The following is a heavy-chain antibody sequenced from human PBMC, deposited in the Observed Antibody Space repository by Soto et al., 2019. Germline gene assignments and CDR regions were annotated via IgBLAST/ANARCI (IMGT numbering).Heavy chain of an antibody. V-gene: IGHV3-30*18. CDR3: AKEAYERTSYYYMDV. J-gene: IGHJ6*03. Sequence: QVQLVESGGGVVQPGRSLRLSCAASGFTFSSYGMHWVRQAPGKGLEWVAVISYDGSNKYYADSVKGRFTISRDNSKNTLYLQMNSLRAEDTAVYYCAKEAYERTSYYYMDVWGKGTTVTVS. CDR2: ISYDGSNK. CDR1: GFTFSSYG. D-gene: IGHD3-16*01.